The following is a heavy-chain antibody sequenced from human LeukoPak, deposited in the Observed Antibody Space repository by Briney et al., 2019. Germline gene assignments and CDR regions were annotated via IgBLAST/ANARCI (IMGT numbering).Heavy chain of an antibody. Sequence: ASVKVSCKASGYSFTSYGISWARQAPGQGPEWMGWISPYNGNTNLAQKFQGRVTMTTHTSTSTAYMELRSLRSDDTAVYYCARLYCSTTTCYNFWFDHWGQGTLVTVSS. V-gene: IGHV1-18*01. J-gene: IGHJ5*02. D-gene: IGHD2-2*02. CDR3: ARLYCSTTTCYNFWFDH. CDR1: GYSFTSYG. CDR2: ISPYNGNT.